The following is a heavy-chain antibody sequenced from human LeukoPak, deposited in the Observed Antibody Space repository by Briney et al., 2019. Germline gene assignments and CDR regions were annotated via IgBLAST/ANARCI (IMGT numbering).Heavy chain of an antibody. CDR1: GFTFSSYW. CDR2: IKQDGSEK. Sequence: QAGGSLRLSCAASGFTFSSYWMSWVRQAPGKGREWVANIKQDGSEKYYVDSVKGRFTISRDNAKNSLYLQMNSLRAEDTAVYYCARDLEVWIVGAIGPGYWGQGTLVTVSS. CDR3: ARDLEVWIVGAIGPGY. V-gene: IGHV3-7*01. J-gene: IGHJ4*02. D-gene: IGHD1-26*01.